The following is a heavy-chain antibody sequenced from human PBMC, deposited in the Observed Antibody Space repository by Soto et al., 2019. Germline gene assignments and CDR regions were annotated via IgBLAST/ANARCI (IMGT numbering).Heavy chain of an antibody. CDR2: INHSGST. CDR1: GGSFSGYY. Sequence: SETLSLTCAVYGGSFSGYYWSWIRQPPGKGLEWIGEINHSGSTNYNPSLKSRVTISVDTSKNQFSLKLSSVTAAETAVYYCARDTAMAEYYFDYWGQGTLVTVSS. CDR3: ARDTAMAEYYFDY. J-gene: IGHJ4*02. D-gene: IGHD5-18*01. V-gene: IGHV4-34*01.